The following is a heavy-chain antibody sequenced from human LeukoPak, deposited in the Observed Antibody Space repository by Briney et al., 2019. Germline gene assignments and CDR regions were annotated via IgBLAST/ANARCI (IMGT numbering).Heavy chain of an antibody. CDR3: ALIRGTKYFQH. Sequence: GGSLRLSCAASGFTFSNSAMSWVRQAPGKGLEWVSTLSGSGITTYYADSVKGRFTISRDNSKNTLYLQMNSLRAEDTAVYYCALIRGTKYFQHWGQGTLVTVSS. V-gene: IGHV3-23*01. CDR1: GFTFSNSA. J-gene: IGHJ1*01. CDR2: LSGSGITT.